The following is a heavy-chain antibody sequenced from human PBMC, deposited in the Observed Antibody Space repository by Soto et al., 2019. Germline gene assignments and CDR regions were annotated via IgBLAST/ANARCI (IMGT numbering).Heavy chain of an antibody. Sequence: PSETLSLTCTVSGGSISGYYWSWIRQPPGKGLEWIGYVWYDGSTNYNPSLKSRVTISLDTSKNQFSLKLSSVTAADTAVYYCAREIDDISGYPHWFEPWGHGVLVTVS. CDR2: VWYDGST. CDR3: AREIDDISGYPHWFEP. J-gene: IGHJ5*02. CDR1: GGSISGYY. D-gene: IGHD3-22*01. V-gene: IGHV4-59*01.